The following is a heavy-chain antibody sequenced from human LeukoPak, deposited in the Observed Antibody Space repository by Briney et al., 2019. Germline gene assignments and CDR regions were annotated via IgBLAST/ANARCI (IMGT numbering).Heavy chain of an antibody. V-gene: IGHV3-74*01. CDR1: GFPFSSYW. CDR2: INSDGSAT. J-gene: IGHJ4*02. CDR3: ARDHFKEADILTGCPLDY. Sequence: GGSLRLSCAASGFPFSSYWMHWVRQVPGKGLLWVSRINSDGSATIYADSVRGRFTISRDNAKNTLYLQMSGLRVEDTAVHYCARDHFKEADILTGCPLDYWGQGTLVTVSS. D-gene: IGHD3-9*01.